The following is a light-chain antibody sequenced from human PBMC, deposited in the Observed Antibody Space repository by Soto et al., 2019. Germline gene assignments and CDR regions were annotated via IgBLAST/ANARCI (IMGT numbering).Light chain of an antibody. CDR1: SSNIGTNA. V-gene: IGLV1-44*01. CDR2: SNN. CDR3: AAWDDSLNEWV. Sequence: QAVVTQPPSASGTPGQRVTISCSGSSSNIGTNAVNWYQQVPGTAPKVLIYSNNERPSGVPDRFSGSKSGTSASLAISGLQSEDEADYYCAAWDDSLNEWVFGGGTKLTVL. J-gene: IGLJ3*02.